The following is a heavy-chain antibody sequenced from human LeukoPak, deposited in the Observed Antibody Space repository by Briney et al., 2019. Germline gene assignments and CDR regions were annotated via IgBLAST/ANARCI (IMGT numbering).Heavy chain of an antibody. CDR3: ARDNQPGIAGY. CDR2: ISSSSFI. J-gene: IGHJ4*02. Sequence: GGSLRLSCAASGFTFSSFSLNWVRQAPGRGLEWVSSISSSSFIYYADSVKGRFTISRDNAKNSLYLQMNSLRAEDTAVYYCARDNQPGIAGYWGQGTLVTVSS. V-gene: IGHV3-21*01. D-gene: IGHD6-13*01. CDR1: GFTFSSFS.